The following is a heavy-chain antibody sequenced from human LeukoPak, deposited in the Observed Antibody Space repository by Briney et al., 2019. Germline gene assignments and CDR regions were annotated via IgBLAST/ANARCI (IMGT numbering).Heavy chain of an antibody. D-gene: IGHD2-21*01. CDR3: AKDFRIGYSAHFDY. Sequence: GRSLKLSCAASVFNFSSYSIHWVRQAPCKGLEWVAVISYDGSNKYYADSVKGRFTISRDNSKNTLYLQMNSLRGEDTAVYYCAKDFRIGYSAHFDYWGQGALVTVSS. CDR1: VFNFSSYS. V-gene: IGHV3-30-3*01. J-gene: IGHJ4*02. CDR2: ISYDGSNK.